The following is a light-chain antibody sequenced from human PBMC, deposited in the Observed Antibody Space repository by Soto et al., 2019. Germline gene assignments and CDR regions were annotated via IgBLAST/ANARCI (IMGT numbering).Light chain of an antibody. CDR2: AAS. V-gene: IGKV1-5*01. CDR3: QQLNSFPRT. CDR1: QSIITW. Sequence: DIQMTQSPSTLSASVGDSVTITCRASQSIITWLAWYQQKPGKAPKLLIHAASTLQSGVPSRFSGSGSGTDFTLSISSLQPEDFASYYCQQLNSFPRTFGPGTKVDIK. J-gene: IGKJ3*01.